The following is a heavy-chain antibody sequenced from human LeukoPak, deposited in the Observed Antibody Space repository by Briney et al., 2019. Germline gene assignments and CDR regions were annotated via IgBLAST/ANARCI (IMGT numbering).Heavy chain of an antibody. CDR1: GYTFTSYY. CDR2: INPSGGST. J-gene: IGHJ5*02. Sequence: ASVKVSCKASGYTFTSYYMHWVRQAPGQGLEWMGIINPSGGSTSYAQKFQGRVTMTRDTSTSTVYMELNSLRSEDTAVYYCARGGAEQQLVLSWFDPWGQGTLVTVSS. D-gene: IGHD6-13*01. CDR3: ARGGAEQQLVLSWFDP. V-gene: IGHV1-46*03.